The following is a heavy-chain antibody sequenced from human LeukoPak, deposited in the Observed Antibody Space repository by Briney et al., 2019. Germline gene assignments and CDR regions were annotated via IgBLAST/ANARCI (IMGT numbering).Heavy chain of an antibody. D-gene: IGHD1-26*01. CDR3: AREVFSGAARAFDI. V-gene: IGHV3-48*02. CDR2: ISSSSSNI. Sequence: GGSLRLSCAASGFTFSSYTMNWVRQAPGKGLECVSYISSSSSNIYYADSVKGRFTISRDNAENSLYLQMNSLRDEDTAVYYCAREVFSGAARAFDIWGQGTMVTVSS. J-gene: IGHJ3*02. CDR1: GFTFSSYT.